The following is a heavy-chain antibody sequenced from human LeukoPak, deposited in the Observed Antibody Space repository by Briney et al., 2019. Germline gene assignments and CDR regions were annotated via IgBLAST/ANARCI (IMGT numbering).Heavy chain of an antibody. J-gene: IGHJ4*02. V-gene: IGHV3-23*01. Sequence: GGSLRLSCAASGFTFSTYAMRWVRQAPGKGLEWVSSIGRTGDDTYYADSVKGRFTISRDNSKNTLYLQMNSLRAEDTAVYYCASLEYSSSPGDYWGQGTLVTVSS. CDR2: IGRTGDDT. CDR1: GFTFSTYA. D-gene: IGHD6-6*01. CDR3: ASLEYSSSPGDY.